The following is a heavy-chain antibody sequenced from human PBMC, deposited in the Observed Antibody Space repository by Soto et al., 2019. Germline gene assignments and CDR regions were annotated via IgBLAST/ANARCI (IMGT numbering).Heavy chain of an antibody. CDR1: GYSFTSYW. V-gene: IGHV5-10-1*01. CDR2: IDPSDSYT. J-gene: IGHJ4*02. D-gene: IGHD2-8*01. Sequence: PGESLKISCKGSGYSFTSYWISWVRQMPGKGLEWMGRIDPSDSYTNYSPSFQGHVTISADKSISTAYLQWSSLKASDTAMYYCARHGRGVMVYALHRYYFDYWGQGTLVTAPQ. CDR3: ARHGRGVMVYALHRYYFDY.